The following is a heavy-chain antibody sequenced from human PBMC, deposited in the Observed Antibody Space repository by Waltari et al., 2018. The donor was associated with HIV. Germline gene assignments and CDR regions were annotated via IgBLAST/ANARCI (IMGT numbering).Heavy chain of an antibody. CDR2: MYYSGST. CDR3: ARRRDYDNSGHYYYFDY. J-gene: IGHJ4*02. Sequence: QVQLQESGPGLVKPSQTLSLTCTVSVASISSGGSSWSWICQHPGKGLEWIGYMYYSGSTYYNPSLKSRVTISIDTSKNQFSLKMTSVTAADTAVYYCARRRDYDNSGHYYYFDYWGQGALVTVAS. CDR1: VASISSGGSS. V-gene: IGHV4-31*03. D-gene: IGHD3-22*01.